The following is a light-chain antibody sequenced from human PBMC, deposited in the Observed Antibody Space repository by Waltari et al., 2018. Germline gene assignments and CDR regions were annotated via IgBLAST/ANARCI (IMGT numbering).Light chain of an antibody. CDR3: QHYVRLPAT. J-gene: IGKJ1*01. CDR1: QSVSRA. CDR2: GAS. V-gene: IGKV3-20*01. Sequence: DIVLTQSPASLSSSPGERVTLSCRASQSVSRALAWYQQKPGQAPRLLIFGASNRATGIPDRFRGSGSETDFSLTISRLEPEDFAVYYCQHYVRLPATFGRGTKVEVK.